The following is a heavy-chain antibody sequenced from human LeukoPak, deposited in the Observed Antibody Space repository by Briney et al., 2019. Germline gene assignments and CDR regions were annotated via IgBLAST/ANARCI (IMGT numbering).Heavy chain of an antibody. CDR1: GGSLSSHY. CDR3: ARFSSSRSTSSCYLTY. V-gene: IGHV4-59*11. Sequence: SETLSLTCSVSGGSLSSHYWSWIRQPPGKGLELIGHIHDTGSTFYNPSLRGRVTISLDTSNNQFSLKLTSMTAADTAVYYCARFSSSRSTSSCYLTYWGQGTLVTVS. J-gene: IGHJ4*02. CDR2: IHDTGST. D-gene: IGHD2-2*01.